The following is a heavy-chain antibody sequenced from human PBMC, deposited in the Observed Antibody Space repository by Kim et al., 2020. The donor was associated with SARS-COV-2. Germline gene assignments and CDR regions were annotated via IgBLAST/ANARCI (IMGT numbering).Heavy chain of an antibody. Sequence: ASVKVSCKAFGYPFTGYYIHWVRQAPGQGLEWVGRIRPDSGDTDYAQKFQGRVTLTRDTSVTTTFMEVIRLRSDDTAMYYCARDRWKFTPSGLWVDNYYYAMDVWGQGTTVTVSS. CDR3: ARDRWKFTPSGLWVDNYYYAMDV. J-gene: IGHJ6*02. V-gene: IGHV1-2*06. CDR2: IRPDSGDT. D-gene: IGHD2-15*01. CDR1: GYPFTGYY.